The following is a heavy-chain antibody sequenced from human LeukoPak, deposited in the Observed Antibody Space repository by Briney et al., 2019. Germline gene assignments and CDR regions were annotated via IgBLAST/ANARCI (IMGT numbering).Heavy chain of an antibody. J-gene: IGHJ4*02. D-gene: IGHD3-3*01. CDR2: IIPIFGTA. CDR1: GGTFSSYA. V-gene: IGHV1-69*05. CDR3: ARDSPAYDFTDY. Sequence: SVKVSCKASGGTFSSYAISWVRQAPGQGLEWMGRIIPIFGTANYAQKFQGRVTITTDEPTSTAYMELSSLRSEDTAVYYCARDSPAYDFTDYWGQGTLVTVSS.